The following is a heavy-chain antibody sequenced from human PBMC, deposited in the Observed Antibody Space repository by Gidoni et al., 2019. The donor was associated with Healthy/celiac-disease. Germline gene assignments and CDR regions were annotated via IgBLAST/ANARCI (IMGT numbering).Heavy chain of an antibody. J-gene: IGHJ4*02. CDR3: ARELNRVGTAPVGV. CDR2: IWYDGSNK. D-gene: IGHD2-8*01. V-gene: IGHV3-33*01. CDR1: GFTFRSYG. Sequence: QVQLVESGGGVVQPGRSLRLSCAASGFTFRSYGMHWVRQAPGKGLEWVAVIWYDGSNKYYADSVKGRFTISRDNSKNTLYLQMNSLRAEDTAVYYCARELNRVGTAPVGVWGQGTLVTVSS.